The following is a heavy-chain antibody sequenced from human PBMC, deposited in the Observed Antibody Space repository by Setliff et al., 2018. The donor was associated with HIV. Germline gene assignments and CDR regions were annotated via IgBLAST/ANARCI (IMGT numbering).Heavy chain of an antibody. CDR3: ARAGITIFWNAFDM. V-gene: IGHV4-30-4*08. CDR2: MYYSGST. CDR1: GGSISSSDYY. D-gene: IGHD3-9*01. Sequence: SETLSLTCTVSGGSISSSDYYWSWIRQPPGKGLEWIGYMYYSGSTYYNPSLKSRLTISLDASKNQFSLKLSTVTAADTAVYYCARAGITIFWNAFDMWGQGTLVTVSS. J-gene: IGHJ4*02.